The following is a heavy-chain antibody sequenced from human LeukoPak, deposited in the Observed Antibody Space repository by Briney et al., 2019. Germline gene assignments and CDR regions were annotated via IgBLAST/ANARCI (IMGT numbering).Heavy chain of an antibody. CDR3: ARGRGPIVVVVAAPVVFDY. J-gene: IGHJ4*02. CDR1: GGSFSGYY. CDR2: INHSGST. Sequence: PSETLSLTCAGYGGSFSGYYWSWIRQPPGKGLEWIGEINHSGSTNYNPSLKSRVTISVDTSKNQFSLKLSSVTAADTAVYYCARGRGPIVVVVAAPVVFDYWGQGTLVTVSS. D-gene: IGHD2-15*01. V-gene: IGHV4-34*01.